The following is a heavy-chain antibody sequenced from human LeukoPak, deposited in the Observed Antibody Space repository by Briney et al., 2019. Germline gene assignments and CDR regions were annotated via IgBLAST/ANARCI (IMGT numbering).Heavy chain of an antibody. J-gene: IGHJ4*02. D-gene: IGHD2-2*02. CDR3: ARVVGRYCSSTSCYIDY. V-gene: IGHV4-59*01. CDR2: IYDSGST. CDR1: GGSISTYY. Sequence: SETLSLTCTVSGGSISTYYWSWIRQPPGKGLEWIGYIYDSGSTNYNPSLKSRVTISEDTSKRQFPLKLRSVTAADTAVYYCARVVGRYCSSTSCYIDYWGQGTLVTVSS.